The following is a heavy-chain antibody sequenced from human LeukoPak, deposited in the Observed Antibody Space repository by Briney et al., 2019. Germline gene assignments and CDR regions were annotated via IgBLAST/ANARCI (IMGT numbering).Heavy chain of an antibody. J-gene: IGHJ4*02. D-gene: IGHD6-13*01. CDR1: GFTFSNYV. Sequence: GGSLRLSCAASGFTFSNYVMNWVRQAPGKGLEWVSVISDSGDSTYYADSVKGRFTISRDNSKNTLYLQMNSLRAEDTAVYYCAKDGGSSWFYFDSWGQGTLVTVSS. CDR2: ISDSGDST. V-gene: IGHV3-23*01. CDR3: AKDGGSSWFYFDS.